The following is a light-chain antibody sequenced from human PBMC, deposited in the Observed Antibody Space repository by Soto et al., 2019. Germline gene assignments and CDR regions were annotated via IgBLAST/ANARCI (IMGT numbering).Light chain of an antibody. CDR3: QQYYTWPLT. Sequence: EMVLTQSPGTLSLSPGERATLSCRASQSVRGSYLAWYQQKPGQAPGLLIFGAASRATGIPVRFSCSGSGTEFTLTISSLHSEDFAVYYCQQYYTWPLTFGQGTRLE. J-gene: IGKJ5*01. CDR2: GAA. V-gene: IGKV3-20*01. CDR1: QSVRGSY.